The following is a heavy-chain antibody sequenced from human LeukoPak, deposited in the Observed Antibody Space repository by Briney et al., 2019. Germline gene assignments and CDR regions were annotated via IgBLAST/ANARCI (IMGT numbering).Heavy chain of an antibody. D-gene: IGHD2-2*02. J-gene: IGHJ4*02. CDR3: ARGDTYCSSTSCYRTFDY. CDR2: ISYDGSNK. CDR1: GFTFSSYA. Sequence: GRSLRLSCAASGFTFSSYAMHWVRQAPGKGLEWVAVISYDGSNKYYADSVKGRFTISRDNSKNTLYLQMNSLRAEDTAVYYCARGDTYCSSTSCYRTFDYWGQGTLVTVSS. V-gene: IGHV3-30-3*01.